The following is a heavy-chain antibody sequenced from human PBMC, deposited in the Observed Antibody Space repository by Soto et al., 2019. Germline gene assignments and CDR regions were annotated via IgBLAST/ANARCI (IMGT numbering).Heavy chain of an antibody. J-gene: IGHJ5*02. V-gene: IGHV1-8*01. CDR1: GYTFTSYD. CDR3: ARGERGGSYVDP. D-gene: IGHD1-26*01. Sequence: QVQLVQSGAEVKKPGASVKVSCKASGYTFTSYDINWVRQATGQGLEWMGWMNPDSGNTGYAQKYQGRITMTRNTATSTAYMELSNLRSEDTAVYYCARGERGGSYVDPWGQGTPVTVSS. CDR2: MNPDSGNT.